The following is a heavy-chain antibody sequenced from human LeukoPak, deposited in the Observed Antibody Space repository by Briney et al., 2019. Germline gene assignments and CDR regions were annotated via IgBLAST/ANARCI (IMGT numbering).Heavy chain of an antibody. CDR3: ARHVVAVGFDY. Sequence: PGGSLRLSCAASGFTFSNYWMNWVRQAPGKGLEWVSSITSSSRYIYYADSVKGRFTISRDNAKNSLYLQMNSLRAEDTAVYYCARHVVAVGFDYWGQGTLVTVSS. CDR2: ITSSSRYI. CDR1: GFTFSNYW. D-gene: IGHD3-22*01. V-gene: IGHV3-21*01. J-gene: IGHJ4*02.